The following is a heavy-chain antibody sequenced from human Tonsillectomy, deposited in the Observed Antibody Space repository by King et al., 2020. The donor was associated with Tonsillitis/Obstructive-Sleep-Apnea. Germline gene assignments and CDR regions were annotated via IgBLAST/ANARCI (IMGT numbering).Heavy chain of an antibody. Sequence: VQLVESGGGVVQPGGSLRLSCAASGFTFSSYGMHCVRQVPGKGLEWVAVVWYDGSNEYYGDSVKGRFTISRDNSKNTLYLQMNSLRDEDTAVYYCARFGGRTRWGYMDVWGKGTTVTVSS. D-gene: IGHD3-10*01. CDR2: VWYDGSNE. V-gene: IGHV3-33*01. J-gene: IGHJ6*03. CDR1: GFTFSSYG. CDR3: ARFGGRTRWGYMDV.